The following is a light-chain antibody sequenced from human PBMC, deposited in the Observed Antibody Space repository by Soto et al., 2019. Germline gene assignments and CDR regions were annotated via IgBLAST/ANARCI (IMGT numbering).Light chain of an antibody. J-gene: IGLJ2*01. Sequence: QSVLTQSPSASASLGASVKLTRTLSSGHSNDAIAWHQQQPEKGPRYLMKLNNDGSHSKGDGIPDRFSGSSSGAERYLTISSLQSEDASDYYCQTWDTGISVVFGGGTKLTVL. V-gene: IGLV4-69*01. CDR3: QTWDTGISVV. CDR1: SGHSNDA. CDR2: LNNDGSH.